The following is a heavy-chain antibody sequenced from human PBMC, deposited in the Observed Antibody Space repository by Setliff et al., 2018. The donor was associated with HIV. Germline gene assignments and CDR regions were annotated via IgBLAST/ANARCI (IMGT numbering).Heavy chain of an antibody. V-gene: IGHV4-59*11. J-gene: IGHJ6*03. Sequence: TSETLSLTCTVSGGSISRHYWSWIRQPPGKGLEWIGYIDYSGTTNYNPSLKSRVTISIATSKNHFSLKLTSVTAADPAVYYCSRGLTIFGVATPGFYSFMDVWGKGTTVTVSS. D-gene: IGHD3-3*01. CDR1: GGSISRHY. CDR3: SRGLTIFGVATPGFYSFMDV. CDR2: IDYSGTT.